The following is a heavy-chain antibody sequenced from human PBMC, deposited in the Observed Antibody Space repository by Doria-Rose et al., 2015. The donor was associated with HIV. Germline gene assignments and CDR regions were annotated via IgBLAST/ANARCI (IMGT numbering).Heavy chain of an antibody. V-gene: IGHV4-59*08. CDR3: ARLALYRDNGPYIDV. J-gene: IGHJ6*03. CDR2: SYYNIGST. CDR1: GDSITSYY. D-gene: IGHD2-8*01. Sequence: QVQLQESGPGLVKPSETLSLTCTVSGDSITSYYWSWIRQPPGKGLEWIGYSYYNIGSTNYNTSLTSRVTISLDTSKTQFSLKLSSVTAADTAVYYCARLALYRDNGPYIDVRGKGTTVTVSS.